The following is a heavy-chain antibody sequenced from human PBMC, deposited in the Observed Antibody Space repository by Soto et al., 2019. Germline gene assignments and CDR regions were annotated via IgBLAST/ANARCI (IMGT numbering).Heavy chain of an antibody. D-gene: IGHD3-16*01. CDR3: AKARLWGGDGYNSYYYNAMDV. V-gene: IGHV3-9*01. Sequence: SLRLSCAASGFTFDDYAMYWVRQAPGKGLEWVSGISWNSGRIGYADSVKGRFTISRDNAKNSLYLQMKSLRPEDTALYYCAKARLWGGDGYNSYYYNAMDVWGQGTTVTVSS. CDR2: ISWNSGRI. J-gene: IGHJ6*02. CDR1: GFTFDDYA.